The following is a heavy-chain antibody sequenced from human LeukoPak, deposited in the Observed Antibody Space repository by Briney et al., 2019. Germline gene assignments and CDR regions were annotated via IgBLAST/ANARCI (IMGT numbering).Heavy chain of an antibody. V-gene: IGHV3-23*01. Sequence: GGSLRLSCAASGFIFSRYGMSWVRQAPGKGLEWVSAISGSGGTTYYADSVKGRFTISRDNSKNTLYLQITSLRAEDTGVYYCAKDHLPGIVVADRDYWGQGTLLTVSS. D-gene: IGHD6-19*01. CDR2: ISGSGGTT. CDR1: GFIFSRYG. J-gene: IGHJ4*02. CDR3: AKDHLPGIVVADRDY.